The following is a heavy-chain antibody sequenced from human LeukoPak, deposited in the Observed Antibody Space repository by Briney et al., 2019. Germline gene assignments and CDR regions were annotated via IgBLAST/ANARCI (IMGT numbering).Heavy chain of an antibody. CDR1: GFTFDDYA. CDR3: AKDLSPYSSGCLGY. J-gene: IGHJ4*02. CDR2: ISWNSGSI. V-gene: IGHV3-9*01. Sequence: GGSLRLSCAASGFTFDDYAMHWVRQAPGKGLEWVSGISWNSGSIGYADSVKGRFTISRDNAKNSLYLQMNSLRAEDTALYYCAKDLSPYSSGCLGYWGQGTLVTVSS. D-gene: IGHD6-19*01.